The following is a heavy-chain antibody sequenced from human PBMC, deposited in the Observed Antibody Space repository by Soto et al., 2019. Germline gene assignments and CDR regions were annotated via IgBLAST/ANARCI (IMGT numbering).Heavy chain of an antibody. J-gene: IGHJ6*02. CDR2: LYSDGST. Sequence: EVQLVESGGGLVQPGGSLRLSCAVSGITVSNNYMSWVRRGPGKGLEWISVLYSDGSTFYADSVRGRFTISRHNSMNTLYLQMNSLRTDDTAVYYCTRGPYGTGADYYYGMDVWGQGTTVTVSS. V-gene: IGHV3-53*04. CDR1: GITVSNNY. CDR3: TRGPYGTGADYYYGMDV. D-gene: IGHD4-17*01.